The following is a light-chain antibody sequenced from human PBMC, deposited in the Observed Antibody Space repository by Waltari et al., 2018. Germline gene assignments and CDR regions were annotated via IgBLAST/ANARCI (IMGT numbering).Light chain of an antibody. CDR3: SSYTSSSTPWV. J-gene: IGLJ3*02. V-gene: IGLV2-14*01. Sequence: QSALTQPASVSGSPGQSITISCTGTSSDVGGYNYVSWYQQHPAKAPTLMIYDVSNRPSGVSNRFSGSKSGNTASLTISGLQAEDEADYYCSSYTSSSTPWVFGGGTKLTVL. CDR1: SSDVGGYNY. CDR2: DVS.